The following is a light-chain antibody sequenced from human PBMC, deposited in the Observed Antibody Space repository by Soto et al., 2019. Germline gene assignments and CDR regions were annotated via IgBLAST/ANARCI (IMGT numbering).Light chain of an antibody. V-gene: IGKV3-20*01. CDR3: QQYANSPIT. J-gene: IGKJ5*01. Sequence: PGESASLLCRASQFVSSRSLAWYQQKLGQAPRLLIYGASNRATGIPGRFSASGSGTDFTLTITPLEPEDFAVYFCQQYANSPITFGQGTRLEIK. CDR2: GAS. CDR1: QFVSSRS.